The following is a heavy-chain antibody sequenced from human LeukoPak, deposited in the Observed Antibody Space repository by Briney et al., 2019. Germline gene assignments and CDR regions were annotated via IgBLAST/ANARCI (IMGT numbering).Heavy chain of an antibody. J-gene: IGHJ4*02. CDR1: GYSISSGYY. V-gene: IGHV4-38-2*01. D-gene: IGHD6-6*01. CDR3: ARLGGYSSSSLDY. CDR2: IYHSGST. Sequence: SETLSLTCAVSGYSISSGYYWGWIRQPPGKGLEWIGSIYHSGSTYYNPSLKRRVTISVDTSKNQFSLKLSSVTAADTAVYYCARLGGYSSSSLDYWGQGTLVTVSS.